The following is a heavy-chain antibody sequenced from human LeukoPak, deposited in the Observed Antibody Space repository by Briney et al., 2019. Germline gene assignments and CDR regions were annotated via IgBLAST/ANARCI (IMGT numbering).Heavy chain of an antibody. CDR3: ARSDSSGYSLYAFDI. V-gene: IGHV4-31*03. CDR2: IYYSGST. CDR1: GGSISSGVYY. Sequence: SETLSLTCTVSGGSISSGVYYWSWIRQHPGKGLEWIGYIYYSGSTYYNPSLKSRVTISVDTSKNQFSLKLSSVTAADTAVYYCARSDSSGYSLYAFDIWGQGTMVTVSS. D-gene: IGHD3-22*01. J-gene: IGHJ3*02.